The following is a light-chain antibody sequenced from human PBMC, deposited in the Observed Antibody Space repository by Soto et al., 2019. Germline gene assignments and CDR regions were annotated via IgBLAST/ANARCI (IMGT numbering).Light chain of an antibody. CDR2: AAS. Sequence: IHMTQSPSSLSASVGDRVTITCRASQSISSYLNWYQQKPGKAPKLLIYAASSLQSGVPSRFSGSGSGTDFTLTINSLQPEDFATYYCQQSYSAPRTFGQGTKVDIK. V-gene: IGKV1-39*01. CDR1: QSISSY. CDR3: QQSYSAPRT. J-gene: IGKJ1*01.